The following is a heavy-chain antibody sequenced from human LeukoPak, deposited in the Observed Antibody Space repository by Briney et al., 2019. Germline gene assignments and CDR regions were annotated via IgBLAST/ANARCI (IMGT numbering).Heavy chain of an antibody. J-gene: IGHJ4*02. D-gene: IGHD2-2*02. CDR3: ATHTLDGVFDY. CDR1: GFTFSSYS. CDR2: ISSSSSTI. V-gene: IGHV3-48*01. Sequence: GGSLRLSCAASGFTFSSYSMNWVRQAPGKGPEWVSYISSSSSTIYYADSVKGRFTISRDNAKNSLYLQMNSLRAEDTAVYYCATHTLDGVFDYWAQGTLVTVSS.